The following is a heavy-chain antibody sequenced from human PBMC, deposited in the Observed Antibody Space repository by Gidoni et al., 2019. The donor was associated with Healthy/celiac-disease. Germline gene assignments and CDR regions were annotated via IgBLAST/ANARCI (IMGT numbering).Heavy chain of an antibody. Sequence: QLQLQESGPGLVKPSETLSLTCTVSGCSSSSSSYHWGWIRQPPGKGLEWVGSIYYSGSTYYNPSLKSRVTISVDTSKNQFSLKLSSVTAADTAVYYCARLQNRGLAFDIWGQGTMVTVSS. V-gene: IGHV4-39*01. CDR1: GCSSSSSSYH. J-gene: IGHJ3*02. D-gene: IGHD3-16*01. CDR3: ARLQNRGLAFDI. CDR2: IYYSGST.